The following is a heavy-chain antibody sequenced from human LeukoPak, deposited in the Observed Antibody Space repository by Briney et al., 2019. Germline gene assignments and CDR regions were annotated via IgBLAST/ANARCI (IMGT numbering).Heavy chain of an antibody. CDR3: ARVASRTYGDYFDY. Sequence: PGGSLRLSRAASGFTFEDYGMTWVRQAPGKGLEWVSGINWNGGSTGYADSVKGRFTISRDNAKNSLYLQMNSLRAEDTAFYYCARVASRTYGDYFDYWGQGTLVTVSS. CDR1: GFTFEDYG. D-gene: IGHD4-17*01. CDR2: INWNGGST. V-gene: IGHV3-20*04. J-gene: IGHJ4*02.